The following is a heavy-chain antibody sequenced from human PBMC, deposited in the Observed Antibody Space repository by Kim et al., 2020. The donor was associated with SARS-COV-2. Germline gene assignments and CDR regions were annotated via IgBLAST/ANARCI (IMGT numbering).Heavy chain of an antibody. V-gene: IGHV4-34*01. CDR1: GGSFSGYY. Sequence: SETLSLTCAVYGGSFSGYYWSWIRQPPGKGLEWIGEINHSGSTNYNPSLKSRVTISVDTSTNQFSLMLSSVTAADTAVYYCARRQPPVLVGDAAFYIWG. D-gene: IGHD2-8*02. CDR2: INHSGST. J-gene: IGHJ3*02. CDR3: ARRQPPVLVGDAAFYI.